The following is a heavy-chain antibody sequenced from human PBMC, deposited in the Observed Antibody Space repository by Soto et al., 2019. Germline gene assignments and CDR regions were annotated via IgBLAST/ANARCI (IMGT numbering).Heavy chain of an antibody. CDR2: INHSGST. CDR1: GGSFSGYY. J-gene: IGHJ6*02. CDR3: ARERFFYYYGMDV. D-gene: IGHD3-3*01. Sequence: SETLSLTCAVYGGSFSGYYLSWIRQPPGKGLEWIGEINHSGSTNYNPSLKSRVTISVDTSKNQFSLKLSSVTAADTAVYYCARERFFYYYGMDVWGQGTTVTVSS. V-gene: IGHV4-34*01.